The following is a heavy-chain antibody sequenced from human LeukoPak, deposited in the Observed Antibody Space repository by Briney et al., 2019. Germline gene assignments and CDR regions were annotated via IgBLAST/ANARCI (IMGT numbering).Heavy chain of an antibody. V-gene: IGHV4-61*08. CDR3: ARMEDTAMGRGIKFGY. Sequence: SETLSLTCAVSGGSISSGGYSWSWIRQPPGKGLEWIGYIYYSGSTNYNPSLKSRVTISVDTSKNQFSLKLSSVTAADTAVYYCARMEDTAMGRGIKFGYWGQGTLVTVSS. CDR2: IYYSGST. D-gene: IGHD5-18*01. J-gene: IGHJ4*02. CDR1: GGSISSGGYS.